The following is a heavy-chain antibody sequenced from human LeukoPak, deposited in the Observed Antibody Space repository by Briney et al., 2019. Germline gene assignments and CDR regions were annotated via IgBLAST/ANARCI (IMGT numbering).Heavy chain of an antibody. V-gene: IGHV1-46*01. CDR1: GYTFTSYY. CDR2: INPSGGST. D-gene: IGHD4-23*01. CDR3: AIDYGGAHDAFDI. Sequence: ASVKVSCKASGYTFTSYYMHWVRQAPGQGLEWMGIINPSGGSTSYAQKFLGRVTMTRDTSTSTVYMELSSLRSEDTAVYYCAIDYGGAHDAFDIWGQGTMVTVSS. J-gene: IGHJ3*02.